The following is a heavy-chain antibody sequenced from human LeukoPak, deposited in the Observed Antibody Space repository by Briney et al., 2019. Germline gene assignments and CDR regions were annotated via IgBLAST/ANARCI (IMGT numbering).Heavy chain of an antibody. J-gene: IGHJ5*02. D-gene: IGHD2-2*01. CDR3: AREYITDIVVVPAAQPYNWFDP. CDR2: INHSGST. Sequence: SETLSLTCAVYGGSFSGYYWSWIRQPPGKGLEWIGEINHSGSTNYNPSLKSRVTIPVDTSKNQFSLKLSSVTAADTAVYYCAREYITDIVVVPAAQPYNWFDPWGQGTLVTVSS. V-gene: IGHV4-34*01. CDR1: GGSFSGYY.